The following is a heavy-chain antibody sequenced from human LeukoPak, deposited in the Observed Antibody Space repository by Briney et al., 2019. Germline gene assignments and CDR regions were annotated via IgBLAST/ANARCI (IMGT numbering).Heavy chain of an antibody. Sequence: GGSLRPSCAASGFTFSTYCMHWVRQAPGKGLEWVAFIRYDESNQYYADSVKGRFTIYRDNSKNTLYLQMNSLRAEDTAVYYCTKYGAGYSSRWSFEYWGQGNLVTVSS. CDR2: IRYDESNQ. CDR3: TKYGAGYSSRWSFEY. D-gene: IGHD6-13*01. CDR1: GFTFSTYC. J-gene: IGHJ4*02. V-gene: IGHV3-30*02.